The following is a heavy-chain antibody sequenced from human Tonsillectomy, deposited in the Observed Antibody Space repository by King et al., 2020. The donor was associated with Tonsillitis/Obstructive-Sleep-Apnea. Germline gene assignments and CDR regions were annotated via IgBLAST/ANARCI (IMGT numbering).Heavy chain of an antibody. CDR2: INTYKGNT. Sequence: QLVQSGAEVKKPGASVKVSCKASAYTFTTYGISWVRQAPGKGLEWMGGINTYKGNTKYAKKFQGRVTMTIDKSTRTAYMEPRSLRSDDTAVYYCARGPSSVIYLGHYSFDFWGQGTLVTVSS. J-gene: IGHJ4*02. D-gene: IGHD1-26*01. V-gene: IGHV1-18*01. CDR1: AYTFTTYG. CDR3: ARGPSSVIYLGHYSFDF.